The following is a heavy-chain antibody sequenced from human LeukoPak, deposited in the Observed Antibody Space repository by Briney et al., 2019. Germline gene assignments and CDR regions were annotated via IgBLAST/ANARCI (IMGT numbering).Heavy chain of an antibody. J-gene: IGHJ4*02. CDR1: GGSISSHY. Sequence: SETLSLTCTVSGGSISSHYWSWIRQPPGKGLEWIGYIYYSGSTNYNPSLKSRVTISVDTSKNQFSLKLSSVTAADTAVYYCARGSSSSEIDYWGQGTLVAVSS. CDR2: IYYSGST. V-gene: IGHV4-59*11. D-gene: IGHD6-6*01. CDR3: ARGSSSSEIDY.